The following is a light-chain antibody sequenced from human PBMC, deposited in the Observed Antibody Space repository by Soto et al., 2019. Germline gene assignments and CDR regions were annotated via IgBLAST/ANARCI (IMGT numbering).Light chain of an antibody. Sequence: DIQLTQSPSSLSASVGDRVSFTCRVTQGISNYLNWYRQKPWKVPNLLIYSASNFQSGVPSRFSGSASVTDFTLTINSLQPEEVVNGLTMSFGQGTRPEIK. V-gene: IGKV1-27*01. J-gene: IGKJ5*01. CDR3: MS. CDR2: SAS. CDR1: QGISNY.